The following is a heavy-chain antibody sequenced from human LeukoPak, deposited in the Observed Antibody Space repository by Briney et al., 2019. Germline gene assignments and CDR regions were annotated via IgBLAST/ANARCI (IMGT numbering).Heavy chain of an antibody. J-gene: IGHJ4*02. CDR1: GASISNYY. CDR2: MLYSGST. CDR3: AAVAASDY. V-gene: IGHV4-59*08. Sequence: SETLSLTCTVSGASISNYYWSWIRQSPGKGLEWIGYMLYSGSTNQNPSLRSRVTISVDTSKNQFSLKLSSVTAADTAVYYCAAVAASDYWGQRTLVTVSS. D-gene: IGHD2-15*01.